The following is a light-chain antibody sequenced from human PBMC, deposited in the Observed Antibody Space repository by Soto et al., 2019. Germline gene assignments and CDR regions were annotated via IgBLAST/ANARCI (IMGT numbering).Light chain of an antibody. Sequence: EIVMTQSPATLSMSPGERANLSCRASQSVSSNLAWYQQKPGQAPRLLIYGASTRATGIPARFSGSGSGTEFTLTISSLQSEDFAVYYCQQYNNWPPMAFGQGTNVEIK. CDR3: QQYNNWPPMA. CDR2: GAS. J-gene: IGKJ1*01. CDR1: QSVSSN. V-gene: IGKV3-15*01.